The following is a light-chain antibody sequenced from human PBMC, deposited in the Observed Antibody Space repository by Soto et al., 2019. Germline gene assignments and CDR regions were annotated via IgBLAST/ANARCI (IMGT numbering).Light chain of an antibody. J-gene: IGKJ4*01. CDR3: HKYNSAPLT. V-gene: IGKV1-27*01. Sequence: DIQMTQSPSSLSASVGDRVIITCRASQGISNYLAWYQQQPGKVPRLLIYAASILQSGVPSRFSGSGSGTDFTLTISSLQPEDVATYYCHKYNSAPLTFGGGTKAEIK. CDR1: QGISNY. CDR2: AAS.